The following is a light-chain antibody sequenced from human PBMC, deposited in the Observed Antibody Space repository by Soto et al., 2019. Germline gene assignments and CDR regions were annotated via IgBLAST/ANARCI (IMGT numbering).Light chain of an antibody. CDR1: QSIDSW. Sequence: DIQMTQSPSTLSASVGDRVIITCRASQSIDSWLAWYQQKPGRAPKLPIYDASRSQSGVPSRFSGSGSGTEFTLTISRLQPDDFATYYCQQYNSYLGSFGQGTKLEIK. CDR2: DAS. V-gene: IGKV1-5*01. CDR3: QQYNSYLGS. J-gene: IGKJ2*01.